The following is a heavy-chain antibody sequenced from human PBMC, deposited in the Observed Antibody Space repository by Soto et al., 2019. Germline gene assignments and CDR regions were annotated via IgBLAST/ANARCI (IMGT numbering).Heavy chain of an antibody. D-gene: IGHD3-3*01. CDR1: GFTFDDYA. CDR3: AKDKLFSDFWSGSYYYYYGMDV. J-gene: IGHJ6*02. Sequence: SLRLSCAASGFTFDDYAMHWVRQAPGKGLEWVSGISWNSGSIGYADSVKGRFTISRDNAKNSLYLQMNSLRAEDTALYYCAKDKLFSDFWSGSYYYYYGMDVWGQGTTVTVSS. V-gene: IGHV3-9*01. CDR2: ISWNSGSI.